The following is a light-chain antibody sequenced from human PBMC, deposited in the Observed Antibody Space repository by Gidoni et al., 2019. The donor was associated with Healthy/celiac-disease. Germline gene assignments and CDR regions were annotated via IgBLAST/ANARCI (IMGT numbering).Light chain of an antibody. V-gene: IGKV1-39*01. CDR2: AAS. Sequence: DIQMTQSPSSLSASVGDRDTITCRASQSISSYLNWYQQKPGKAPKLLIYAASSLQSGVPSRFSGSGSGTDFTLTISSLQPEDFATYYCQQSYSTPKTCGQGTKVEIK. J-gene: IGKJ1*01. CDR3: QQSYSTPKT. CDR1: QSISSY.